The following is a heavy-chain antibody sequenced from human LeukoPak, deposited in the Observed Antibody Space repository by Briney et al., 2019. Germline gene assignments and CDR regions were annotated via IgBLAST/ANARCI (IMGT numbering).Heavy chain of an antibody. Sequence: SETLSLTCTVSGYSINSDYYWGWIRQPPGKGLEWIGSIYHSGSTYYNPSLKSRVTISVDTSKNQFSLKLSSVTAADTAVYYCARVLKGRAPFDYWGQGTLVTVSS. CDR2: IYHSGST. V-gene: IGHV4-38-2*02. CDR1: GYSINSDYY. CDR3: ARVLKGRAPFDY. J-gene: IGHJ4*02.